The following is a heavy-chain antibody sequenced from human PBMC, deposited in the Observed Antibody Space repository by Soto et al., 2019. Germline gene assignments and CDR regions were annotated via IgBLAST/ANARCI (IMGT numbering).Heavy chain of an antibody. CDR3: VRILQYFGAPRAYFDL. CDR1: GFSFNNVW. J-gene: IGHJ2*01. V-gene: IGHV3-15*01. D-gene: IGHD3-10*01. CDR2: IQSKADGGTA. Sequence: EVQLVESRGGLIKPGGSLRLSCAASGFSFNNVWMSWVRQTPGKGLEWVGRIQSKADGGTAEYAAPLKGRVTISRDDSTNTLDLHMNNLKTEDTGVYFCVRILQYFGAPRAYFDLWGRGTLVSVSS.